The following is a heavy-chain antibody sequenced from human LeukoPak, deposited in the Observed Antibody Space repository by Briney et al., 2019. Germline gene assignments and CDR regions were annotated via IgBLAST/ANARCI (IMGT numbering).Heavy chain of an antibody. Sequence: GGSLRLSCAASGFTFSSYSMNWVRQAPGKGLEWVSSISSSSSYIYYADSVKGRFTISRDNAKNSLYLQMNSLRAEDTAVYYCARDCGGSCYSSRAFDIWGQGTMVTVSS. CDR1: GFTFSSYS. CDR3: ARDCGGSCYSSRAFDI. D-gene: IGHD2-15*01. CDR2: ISSSSSYI. V-gene: IGHV3-21*01. J-gene: IGHJ3*02.